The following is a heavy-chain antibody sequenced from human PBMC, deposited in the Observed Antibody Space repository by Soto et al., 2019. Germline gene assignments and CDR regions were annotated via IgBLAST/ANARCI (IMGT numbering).Heavy chain of an antibody. V-gene: IGHV4-34*01. CDR3: ARGAVAGELDY. D-gene: IGHD6-19*01. CDR2: INHSGST. Sequence: SETLSLTCAVYGGSFSGCYWSWIRQPPGKGLEWIGEINHSGSTNYNPSLKSRVTISVDTSKNQFSLKLSSVTAADTAVYYCARGAVAGELDYWGQGTLVTVSS. CDR1: GGSFSGCY. J-gene: IGHJ4*02.